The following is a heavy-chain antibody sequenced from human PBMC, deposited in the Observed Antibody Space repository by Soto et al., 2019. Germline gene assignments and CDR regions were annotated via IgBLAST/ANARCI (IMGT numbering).Heavy chain of an antibody. CDR2: IYYSGST. V-gene: IGHV4-39*01. CDR1: GGSISSSSYY. D-gene: IGHD2-15*01. CDR3: ARHTPAISISDH. J-gene: IGHJ4*02. Sequence: QLQLQESGPGLVKPSETLSLTCTVSGGSISSSSYYWGWIRQPPGKGLEWIGSIYYSGSTYYNPSLKSRVTISVDPSKSLCSLNLSSVTAADTAVYYCARHTPAISISDHWGQGTLVTVSS.